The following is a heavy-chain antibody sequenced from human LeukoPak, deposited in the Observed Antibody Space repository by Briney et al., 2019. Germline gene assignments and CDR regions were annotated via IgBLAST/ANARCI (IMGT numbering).Heavy chain of an antibody. CDR2: IIPIFGTA. CDR3: ASDDYYDSSGYYYVFNY. J-gene: IGHJ4*02. CDR1: GGTFSSYA. Sequence: SVKVSSKASGGTFSSYAISWVRQAPGQGLEWMGGIIPIFGTANYAQKFQGRVTITADESTSTAYMELSSLRSEDTAVYYCASDDYYDSSGYYYVFNYWGQGTLVTVSS. V-gene: IGHV1-69*13. D-gene: IGHD3-22*01.